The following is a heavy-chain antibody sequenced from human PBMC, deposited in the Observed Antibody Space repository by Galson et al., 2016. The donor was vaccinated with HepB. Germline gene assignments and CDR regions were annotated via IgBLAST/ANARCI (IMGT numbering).Heavy chain of an antibody. CDR1: SGSISSDTW. CDR3: AKDVTLGLGSGWYDAAFDI. D-gene: IGHD6-19*01. J-gene: IGHJ3*02. Sequence: SETLSLTCAVSSGSISSDTWWTWVRQPPGKGLEWIGEIFRSGGTNYNPSLKSRVTISVDKSKNQFSLRLSSVTAEDTAIYYCAKDVTLGLGSGWYDAAFDIWGRGTMVTVSS. CDR2: IFRSGGT. V-gene: IGHV4-4*02.